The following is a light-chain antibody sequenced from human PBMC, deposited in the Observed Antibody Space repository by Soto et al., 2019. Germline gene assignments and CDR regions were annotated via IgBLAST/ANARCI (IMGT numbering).Light chain of an antibody. J-gene: IGKJ5*01. CDR3: QQYNHWSSIT. Sequence: EIVMTQSPATLSVSPGERALLSCRASQSVSSNLGWYQQKPGQAPRLLIYRASTRATGIPARFSGSGSGTEFTLTISSLQSEDSAVYYCQQYNHWSSITFGQRTRLEIK. CDR1: QSVSSN. V-gene: IGKV3-15*01. CDR2: RAS.